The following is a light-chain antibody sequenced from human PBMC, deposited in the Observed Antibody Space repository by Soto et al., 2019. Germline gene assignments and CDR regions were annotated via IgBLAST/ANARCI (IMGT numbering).Light chain of an antibody. Sequence: EIVMTQSPATLSVSPGERATLSCRASQSLSSNLAWYQQKPGQAPRLLIYDTSTRATGIPARFSGSGSGTEFTLTISSLQSEDFAVYYCLEYKKWPLTFGGGTKVDIK. J-gene: IGKJ4*01. V-gene: IGKV3-15*01. CDR3: LEYKKWPLT. CDR1: QSLSSN. CDR2: DTS.